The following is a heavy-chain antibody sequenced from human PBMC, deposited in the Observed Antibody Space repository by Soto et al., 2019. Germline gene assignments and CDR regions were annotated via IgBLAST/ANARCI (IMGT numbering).Heavy chain of an antibody. CDR1: GFTFSSYG. V-gene: IGHV3-30*03. J-gene: IGHJ4*02. D-gene: IGHD3-22*01. Sequence: QVQLVESGGGVVQPGRSLRLSCAASGFTFSSYGMHWVRQAPGKGLEWVAVISYDGSNKYYADSVKGRFTISRDNSKNTLYLQMNSLRAEDTAVYYCAGGVYDSSGLGYWGQGTLVTVPS. CDR2: ISYDGSNK. CDR3: AGGVYDSSGLGY.